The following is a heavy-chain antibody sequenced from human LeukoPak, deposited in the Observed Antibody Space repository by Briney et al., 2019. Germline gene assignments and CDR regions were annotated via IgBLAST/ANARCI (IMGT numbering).Heavy chain of an antibody. Sequence: GASVKVSCKASGYTFTSYGISWVRQAPGQGLEWMGWISAYNGNTNYAQKLQGRVTMTTDTSTSTAYMELRSLRSDDTAVYYCARALYCSSTSCYTVHWYFDLWGRGPLVTVSS. D-gene: IGHD2-2*02. J-gene: IGHJ2*01. V-gene: IGHV1-18*01. CDR2: ISAYNGNT. CDR1: GYTFTSYG. CDR3: ARALYCSSTSCYTVHWYFDL.